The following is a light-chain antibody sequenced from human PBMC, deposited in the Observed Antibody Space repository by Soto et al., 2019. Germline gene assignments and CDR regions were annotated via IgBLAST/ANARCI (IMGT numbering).Light chain of an antibody. CDR2: DAY. Sequence: DIQLTQSPSSLSASVGYRVTITCRASQSISSWLAWYQQKPGKAPKLLIYDAYSLESGTQSRFSGRRSGTEFTLTIASVQPEDFATYYCQQYSSYSPLTFGGGTKVDIK. J-gene: IGKJ4*01. V-gene: IGKV1-5*01. CDR3: QQYSSYSPLT. CDR1: QSISSW.